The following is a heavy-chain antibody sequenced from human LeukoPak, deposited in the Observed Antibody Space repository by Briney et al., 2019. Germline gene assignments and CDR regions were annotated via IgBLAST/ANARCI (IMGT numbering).Heavy chain of an antibody. CDR1: GFTFSSYA. D-gene: IGHD3-16*02. CDR3: ARGVITFGGVIADDYYFDY. J-gene: IGHJ4*02. CDR2: ISYDGSNK. V-gene: IGHV3-30*04. Sequence: PGGSLRLSCAASGFTFSSYAMHWVRQAPGKGLEWVAVISYDGSNKYYADSVKGRFTISRDNSKNTLYLQMNSLRAEDTAVYYCARGVITFGGVIADDYYFDYWGQGTLVTVSS.